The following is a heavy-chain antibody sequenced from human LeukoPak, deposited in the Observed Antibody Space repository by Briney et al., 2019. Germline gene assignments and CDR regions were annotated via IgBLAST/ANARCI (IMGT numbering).Heavy chain of an antibody. J-gene: IGHJ4*02. CDR2: IRNVGNNK. D-gene: IGHD3-9*01. V-gene: IGHV3-30*02. CDR3: VRDFEWGFDH. CDR1: GFTFTNHG. Sequence: GGSLSLSCAASGFTFTNHGMHWVRQAPGKGLEWVAFIRNVGNNKYHADSVKGRFTISRDNSKSTQYLQMNSLRAEDTALYYCVRDFEWGFDHWGQGTLVTVSS.